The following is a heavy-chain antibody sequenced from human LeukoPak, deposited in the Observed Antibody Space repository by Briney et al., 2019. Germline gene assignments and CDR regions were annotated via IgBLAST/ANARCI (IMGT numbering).Heavy chain of an antibody. CDR2: ISSSSSTI. Sequence: GGSLRLSCAASGFTFSSYSMNWVRQAPGKGLEWVSHISSSSSTIFYADSVKGRFTISRANAQNSLYLQMNSLRDEDTAVYYCTRDSYGSGSYYWFDPWGQGTLVTVSS. J-gene: IGHJ5*02. CDR1: GFTFSSYS. CDR3: TRDSYGSGSYYWFDP. D-gene: IGHD3-10*01. V-gene: IGHV3-48*02.